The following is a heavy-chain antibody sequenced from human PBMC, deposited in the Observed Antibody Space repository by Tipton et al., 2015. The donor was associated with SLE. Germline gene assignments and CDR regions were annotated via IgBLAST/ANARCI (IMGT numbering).Heavy chain of an antibody. D-gene: IGHD3-9*01. CDR3: ARKGYYDILTGYFGDDAFDI. V-gene: IGHV1-2*02. CDR1: GYIFNSHD. J-gene: IGHJ3*02. Sequence: QSGPEVKKPGASVKVSCKAYGYIFNSHDVNWVRQAPGQGLEWMGWINPNSGGTDYAQKFQGRVTMTRDTSISTAYMELSRLRSDDTAVYYCARKGYYDILTGYFGDDAFDIWGQGTMVTVSS. CDR2: INPNSGGT.